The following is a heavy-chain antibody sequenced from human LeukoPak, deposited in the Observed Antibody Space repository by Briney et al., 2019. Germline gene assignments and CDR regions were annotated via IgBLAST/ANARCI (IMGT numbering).Heavy chain of an antibody. D-gene: IGHD3-10*01. CDR3: AKGHYRGNYDY. J-gene: IGHJ4*02. V-gene: IGHV3-23*01. Sequence: RPGGSLRLSCAASGFTFSSYAMSWVRQAPGKGLEWASAISGSGGSTNYADSVKGRFTISRDNSDNTLYLQMNSLRAEDTAVYYCAKGHYRGNYDYWGQGTLVTVSS. CDR1: GFTFSSYA. CDR2: ISGSGGST.